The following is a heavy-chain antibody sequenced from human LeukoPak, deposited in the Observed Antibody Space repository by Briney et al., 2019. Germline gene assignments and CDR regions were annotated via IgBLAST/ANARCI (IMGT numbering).Heavy chain of an antibody. D-gene: IGHD1-20*01. CDR1: GGSISSYY. CDR3: ARGLRITGTGNWFDP. CDR2: IYTSGST. Sequence: SETLSLTCTVSGGSISSYYWSWIRQPAGKGLEWIGRIYTSGSTNYNPSLKSRVTMSVDTSKNQFSLKLSSVTAADTAVYYCARGLRITGTGNWFDPWGQGTLVTVSS. V-gene: IGHV4-4*07. J-gene: IGHJ5*02.